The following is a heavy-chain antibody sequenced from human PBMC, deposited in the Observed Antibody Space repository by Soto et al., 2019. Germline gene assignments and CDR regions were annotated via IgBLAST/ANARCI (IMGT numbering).Heavy chain of an antibody. V-gene: IGHV3-48*02. D-gene: IGHD2-15*01. CDR1: GFTFSSYS. Sequence: EVQLVESGGGLVQPGGSLRLSCAASGFTFSSYSMNWVRQAPGKGLECVSYISSSSSTIYYADSVKGRFTISRDNAKNSLYRQMTSLRDEDTAVYYCARNGAYDSCSGGSCYSGYYYYYGLDVWGKGTTVTVSS. J-gene: IGHJ6*04. CDR3: ARNGAYDSCSGGSCYSGYYYYYGLDV. CDR2: ISSSSSTI.